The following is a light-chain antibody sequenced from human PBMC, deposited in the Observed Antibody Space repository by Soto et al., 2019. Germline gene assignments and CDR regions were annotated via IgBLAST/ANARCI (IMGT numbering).Light chain of an antibody. CDR3: CSSTTTSTLV. CDR1: SSDVGGYNY. J-gene: IGLJ1*01. CDR2: EVS. V-gene: IGLV2-14*01. Sequence: QSALTQPASVSGSPGQSIAISCTGTSSDVGGYNYVSWYQQHPGKAPKLMLYEVSNRPSGVSSRFSGSKSGSTASLTIPGLQAEDEGDYYCCSSTTTSTLVFGTGTKLTVL.